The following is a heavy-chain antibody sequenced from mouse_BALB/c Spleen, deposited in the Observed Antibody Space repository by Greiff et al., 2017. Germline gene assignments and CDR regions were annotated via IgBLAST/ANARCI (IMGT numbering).Heavy chain of an antibody. CDR1: GYTFTSYW. J-gene: IGHJ4*01. D-gene: IGHD2-12*01. V-gene: IGHV1S81*02. Sequence: VQLQQPGAELVKPGASVKLSCKASGYTFTSYWMHWVKQRPGQGLEWIGEINPSNGRTNYNEKFKSKATLTVDKSSSTAYMQLSSLTSEDSAVYYCARDYRMDYWGQGTSVTVSS. CDR2: INPSNGRT. CDR3: ARDYRMDY.